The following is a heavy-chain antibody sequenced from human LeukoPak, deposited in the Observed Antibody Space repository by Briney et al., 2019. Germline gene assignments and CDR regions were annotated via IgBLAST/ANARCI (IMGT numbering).Heavy chain of an antibody. CDR2: IYYSGST. J-gene: IGHJ3*02. V-gene: IGHV4-59*01. Sequence: PSETLSLTCTVSGGSISSYYWSWIRQPPGKGLEWIGYIYYSGSTNYNPSLKSRVTISVDTSKNQFSLKLSSVTAADTAVYYCARDAQYSSSWYQAFDIWGQGTMVTVSS. D-gene: IGHD6-13*01. CDR3: ARDAQYSSSWYQAFDI. CDR1: GGSISSYY.